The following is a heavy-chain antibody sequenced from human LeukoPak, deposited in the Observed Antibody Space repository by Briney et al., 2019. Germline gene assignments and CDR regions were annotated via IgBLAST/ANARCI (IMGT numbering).Heavy chain of an antibody. D-gene: IGHD3-9*01. V-gene: IGHV4-59*12. CDR2: VHYSGST. Sequence: SETLSLTCTVSGVSIFSSYWNWVRQPPGKGLEWIGYVHYSGSTNYNPSLKSRVTMSVDTSKSQFSLKLSSATAADTAVYYCATGRSIRYFDYWGQGTLLTVSS. CDR1: GVSIFSSY. J-gene: IGHJ4*02. CDR3: ATGRSIRYFDY.